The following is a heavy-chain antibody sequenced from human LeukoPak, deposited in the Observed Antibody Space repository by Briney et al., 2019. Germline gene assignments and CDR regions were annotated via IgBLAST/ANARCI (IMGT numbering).Heavy chain of an antibody. CDR3: AKDPYDILTGYQVDI. J-gene: IGHJ3*02. CDR2: ISGSGGST. D-gene: IGHD3-9*01. CDR1: GFTFSSYA. V-gene: IGHV3-23*01. Sequence: GGPLRLSCAASGFTFSSYAMSWVRQAPGKGLEWVSAISGSGGSTYYADSVKGRFTISRDNSKNTLYLQMNSLRAEDTAVYYCAKDPYDILTGYQVDIWGQGTMVTVSS.